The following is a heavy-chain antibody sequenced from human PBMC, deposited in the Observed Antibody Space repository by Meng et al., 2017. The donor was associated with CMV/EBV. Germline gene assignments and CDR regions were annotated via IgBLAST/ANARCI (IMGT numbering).Heavy chain of an antibody. CDR1: GDTFTDYY. J-gene: IGHJ5*02. CDR2: INPNSGDT. Sequence: QVQLVQSGAERGKPGASGKGSCKASGDTFTDYYMHWVRQAPGQGLEWMGCINPNSGDTNYAQKFQGRVTMTRDTSISTAYMELSRLRSDDTAVYYCTRDAHLTTVTPNWFDPWGQGTLVTVSS. D-gene: IGHD4-17*01. CDR3: TRDAHLTTVTPNWFDP. V-gene: IGHV1-2*02.